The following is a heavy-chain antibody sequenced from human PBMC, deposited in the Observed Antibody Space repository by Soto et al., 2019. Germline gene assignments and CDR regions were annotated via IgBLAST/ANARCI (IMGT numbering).Heavy chain of an antibody. D-gene: IGHD6-19*01. CDR3: AKDFGWLAYYYYYGMDV. J-gene: IGHJ6*02. Sequence: GGSLRLSCAASGFTFSSYAMSWVRQAPGKGLEWVSAISGSGGSTYYADSVKGRFTISRDNSKNTLYLQMNSLRAEDTAVYYCAKDFGWLAYYYYYGMDVWGQGTTVTVSS. CDR2: ISGSGGST. V-gene: IGHV3-23*01. CDR1: GFTFSSYA.